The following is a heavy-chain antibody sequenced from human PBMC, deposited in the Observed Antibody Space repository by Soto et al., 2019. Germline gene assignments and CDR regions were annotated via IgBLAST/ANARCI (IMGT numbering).Heavy chain of an antibody. CDR1: GGSVSSGSYY. CDR2: VYYSGST. CDR3: AREQTGGLLFDY. D-gene: IGHD1-26*01. J-gene: IGHJ4*02. Sequence: SETLSLTYTVSGGSVSSGSYYWSWIRQPPGKRLEWIGYVYYSGSTNYNPSLKSRVTISVDTSKNQFSLKLSSVTAADTAVYYCAREQTGGLLFDYWGQGTLVTVSS. V-gene: IGHV4-61*01.